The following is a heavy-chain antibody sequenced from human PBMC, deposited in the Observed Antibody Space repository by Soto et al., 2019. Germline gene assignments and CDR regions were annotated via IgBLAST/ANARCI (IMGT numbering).Heavy chain of an antibody. J-gene: IGHJ2*01. D-gene: IGHD5-18*01. CDR2: ISYDGSNK. V-gene: IGHV3-30-3*01. CDR1: GFTFNNYA. Sequence: QVQLVESGGGVVQPGRSLRLSCAASGFTFNNYAMHWVRQAPGKGLEWVALISYDGSNKYYADSVKGRVTISSDNSKNTLYLRRKSPRAEDTAVYYCARDPLWGTAMVHWYFDLWGRGTLVTVSS. CDR3: ARDPLWGTAMVHWYFDL.